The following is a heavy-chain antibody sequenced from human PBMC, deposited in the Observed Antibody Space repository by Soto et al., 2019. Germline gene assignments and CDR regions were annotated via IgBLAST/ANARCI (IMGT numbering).Heavy chain of an antibody. D-gene: IGHD6-13*01. CDR3: ANAAAGDYYYYMDV. CDR2: ISYDGSNK. J-gene: IGHJ6*03. Sequence: GGSLRLSCAASGFTFGSYGMHWVRQAPGKGLEWVAVISYDGSNKYYADSVKGRFTISRDNSKNTLYLQMNSLRAEDTAVYYCANAAAGDYYYYMDVWGKGTTVTVSS. V-gene: IGHV3-30*18. CDR1: GFTFGSYG.